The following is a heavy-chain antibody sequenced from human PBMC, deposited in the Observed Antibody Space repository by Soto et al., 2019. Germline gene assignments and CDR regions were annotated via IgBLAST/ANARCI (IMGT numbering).Heavy chain of an antibody. CDR3: VYYIRLGTVASCFHYYYMDV. J-gene: IGHJ6*03. Sequence: SGPTLVNPTQTLALTCTFSGFSLSTTGVAVGWIRQPPGKALEWLALFYWDDDKRYSPSLKSRLTIMKDTSKNQVVLIMTNMEAVDTSTCSCVYYIRLGTVASCFHYYYMDVWGKGTTVTVSS. D-gene: IGHD4-17*01. CDR1: GFSLSTTGVA. CDR2: FYWDDDK. V-gene: IGHV2-5*02.